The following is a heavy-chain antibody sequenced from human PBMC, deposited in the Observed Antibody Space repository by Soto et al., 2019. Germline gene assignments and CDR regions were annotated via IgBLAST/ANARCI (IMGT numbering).Heavy chain of an antibody. D-gene: IGHD2-8*01. V-gene: IGHV3-48*03. J-gene: IGHJ6*02. CDR2: ISSSGSTI. Sequence: PGGSLRLSCAASGFTFSSYEMNWVRQAPGKGLEWVSYISSSGSTICYADSVKGRFTISRDNAKNSLYLQMNSLRAEDAAVYYCARDIVLIPGYGMDVWGQGTTVTVSS. CDR3: ARDIVLIPGYGMDV. CDR1: GFTFSSYE.